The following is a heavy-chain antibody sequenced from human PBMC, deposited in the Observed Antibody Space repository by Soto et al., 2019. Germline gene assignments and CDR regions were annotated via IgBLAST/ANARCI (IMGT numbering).Heavy chain of an antibody. CDR3: TRENVFWSGFDTYGFDY. Sequence: PGGSLRLSCTASGFTFGDYALSWVRQAPGKGLEWVGFIRSKVYGGTTEYAASVKGRFTISRDDSKSIAYLQMNSLKTEDTAVYYCTRENVFWSGFDTYGFDYWGQGTLVTVSS. D-gene: IGHD3-3*01. V-gene: IGHV3-49*04. J-gene: IGHJ4*02. CDR2: IRSKVYGGTT. CDR1: GFTFGDYA.